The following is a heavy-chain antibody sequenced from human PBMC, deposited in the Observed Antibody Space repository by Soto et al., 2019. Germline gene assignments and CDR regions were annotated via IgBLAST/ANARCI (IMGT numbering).Heavy chain of an antibody. J-gene: IGHJ4*02. CDR2: IKQDGSEK. CDR1: GFTFSSYW. V-gene: IGHV3-7*01. D-gene: IGHD3-3*01. Sequence: GGSLRLSCAASGFTFSSYWMSWVRQAPGKGLEWVANIKQDGSEKYYVDSVKGRFTISRDNAKNSLYLQMNSLRAEDTAVYYCARDRGITIFGVVTDSPYWGQGTLVTVSS. CDR3: ARDRGITIFGVVTDSPY.